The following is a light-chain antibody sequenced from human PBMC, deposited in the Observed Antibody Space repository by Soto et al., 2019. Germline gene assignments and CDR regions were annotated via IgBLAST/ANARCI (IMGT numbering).Light chain of an antibody. CDR2: EVS. V-gene: IGLV2-8*01. CDR3: SSYGGNNNLV. Sequence: QSVLTQPRSVSGSPGQSVTISCTGTSSDVGGYNYVSWYQQHPGKAPKLMIYEVSKRPSGVPGRFSASKSGNTASLTVSGLQAEDEADYYCSSYGGNNNLVFGGGTKVTVL. J-gene: IGLJ2*01. CDR1: SSDVGGYNY.